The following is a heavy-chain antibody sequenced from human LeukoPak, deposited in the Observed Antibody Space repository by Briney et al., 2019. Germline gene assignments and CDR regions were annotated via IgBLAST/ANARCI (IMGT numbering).Heavy chain of an antibody. CDR3: ARETQIRGIAAAGTNAFDI. V-gene: IGHV4-39*02. J-gene: IGHJ3*02. D-gene: IGHD6-13*01. CDR2: IYYSGST. CDR1: GGSISSSSYY. Sequence: SSETLSLTCTVSGGSISSSSYYWGWIRQPPGKGLEWIGSIYYSGSTYYNPSLKSRVTISVDTSKNQFSLKLSSVTAADTAVYYCARETQIRGIAAAGTNAFDIWGQGTMVTVSS.